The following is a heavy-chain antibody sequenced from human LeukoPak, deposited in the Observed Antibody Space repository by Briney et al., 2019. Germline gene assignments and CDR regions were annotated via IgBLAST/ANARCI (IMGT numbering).Heavy chain of an antibody. CDR3: VTIASRRDDEEYRGQYNWFDP. CDR1: GFTFSSYW. CDR2: INTDGSST. V-gene: IGHV3-74*01. D-gene: IGHD2-2*01. Sequence: PGGSLRLSCGASGFTFSSYWMFWVRQAPGKGLVWVSRINTDGSSTTHADSVKGRFTISRDNARNSLYLQMNSLRVEDTAVYYCVTIASRRDDEEYRGQYNWFDPWGQGTLVTVSS. J-gene: IGHJ5*02.